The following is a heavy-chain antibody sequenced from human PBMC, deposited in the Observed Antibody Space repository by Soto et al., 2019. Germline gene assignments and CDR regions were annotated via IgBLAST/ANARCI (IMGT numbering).Heavy chain of an antibody. Sequence: SVKVSCKASGGTFSRYAISWVGQAPGQGGEGMGGIIPICGTANYAQRFRGRVTITADESTSTAYMELRSVRSDDTAVYYCAGEGIPAARTVFDYW. CDR3: AGEGIPAARTVFDY. V-gene: IGHV1-69*13. CDR1: GGTFSRYA. J-gene: IGHJ4*01. D-gene: IGHD6-13*01. CDR2: IIPICGTA.